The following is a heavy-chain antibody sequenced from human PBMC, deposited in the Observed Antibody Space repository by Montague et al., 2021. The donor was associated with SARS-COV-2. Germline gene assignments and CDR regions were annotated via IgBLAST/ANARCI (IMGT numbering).Heavy chain of an antibody. V-gene: IGHV3-9*01. CDR1: GFTFGDYA. CDR3: AKDMGGLGSFYYYYGMGV. D-gene: IGHD3/OR15-3a*01. Sequence: SLRLSCAASGFTFGDYAMHWVRQAPGKGLEWVSGISWNSGSIGYADSVKGRFTISRDNAKNSLYLQMNSLRAEDTALYYCAKDMGGLGSFYYYYGMGVWGQGTTVTVSS. CDR2: ISWNSGSI. J-gene: IGHJ6*02.